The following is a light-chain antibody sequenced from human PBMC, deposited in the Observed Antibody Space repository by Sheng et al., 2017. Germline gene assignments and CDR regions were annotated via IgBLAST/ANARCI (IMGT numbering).Light chain of an antibody. CDR1: QDISNY. CDR2: DAS. Sequence: RLTQSPSSLSASVGDRVTITCQASQDISNYLNWYQQKPGKAPKLLIYDASNLETGVPSRFSGSGSGTDFTFTISSLQPEDIATYYCQQYDNLSVSFGQGTKLEIK. J-gene: IGKJ2*03. V-gene: IGKV1-33*01. CDR3: QQYDNLSVS.